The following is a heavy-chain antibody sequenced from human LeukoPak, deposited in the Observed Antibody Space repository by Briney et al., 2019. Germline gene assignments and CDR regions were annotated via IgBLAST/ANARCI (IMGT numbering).Heavy chain of an antibody. CDR2: IIPILGIA. V-gene: IGHV1-69*04. CDR3: ARPTTSGETDYYYYGMDV. CDR1: GGTFSSYA. Sequence: SVKVSCKASGGTFSSYAISWVRQAPGQGLEWMGRIIPILGIANYAQKFQGRVTITADKSTSTAYMELSSLRSEDTAVYYCARPTTSGETDYYYYGMDVWGQGTTVTVSS. D-gene: IGHD2/OR15-2a*01. J-gene: IGHJ6*02.